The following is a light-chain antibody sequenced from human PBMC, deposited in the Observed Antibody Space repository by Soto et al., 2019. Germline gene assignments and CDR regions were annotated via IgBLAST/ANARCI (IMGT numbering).Light chain of an antibody. CDR1: TSNIGNNY. J-gene: IGLJ1*01. CDR3: GSWDHSVSGFV. CDR2: HSN. V-gene: IGLV1-51*02. Sequence: QSVLTQPPSVSAAPGQKVTISCSGSTSNIGNNYVSWFQQLPGTAPKLIIYHSNRRPSGIPDRFSGSKSGTSATLGITGLQTGDEADYYCGSWDHSVSGFVFGTGTKLTVL.